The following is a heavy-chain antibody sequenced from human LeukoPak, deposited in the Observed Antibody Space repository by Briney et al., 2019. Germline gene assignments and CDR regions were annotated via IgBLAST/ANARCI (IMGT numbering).Heavy chain of an antibody. J-gene: IGHJ3*02. CDR3: ARTYCSSTSCYVSAFDI. V-gene: IGHV4-38-2*02. CDR1: GYSISSGYY. CDR2: IYHSGST. D-gene: IGHD2-2*01. Sequence: PSETLSLTCTVSGYSISSGYYWGWIRQPPGKGLEWIGSIYHSGSTYYNPSLKSRVTISVDTSKNQLSLKLSSVTAADTAVYYCARTYCSSTSCYVSAFDIWGQGTMVTVSS.